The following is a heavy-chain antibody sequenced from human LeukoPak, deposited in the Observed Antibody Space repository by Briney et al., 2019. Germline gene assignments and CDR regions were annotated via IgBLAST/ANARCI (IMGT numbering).Heavy chain of an antibody. CDR1: GGSISSGSYY. CDR3: ARLDGAAAKGTLDY. J-gene: IGHJ4*02. D-gene: IGHD2-2*01. V-gene: IGHV4-30-4*08. CDR2: IYYSGST. Sequence: SETLSLTCTVSGGSISSGSYYWSWIRQPAGKGLEWIGYIYYSGSTYYNPSLKSRVTISVDTSKNQFSLKLSSVTAADTAVYYCARLDGAAAKGTLDYWGQGTLVTVSS.